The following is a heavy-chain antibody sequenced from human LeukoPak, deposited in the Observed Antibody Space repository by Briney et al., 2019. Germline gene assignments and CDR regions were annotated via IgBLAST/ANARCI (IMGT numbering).Heavy chain of an antibody. V-gene: IGHV3-30*19. J-gene: IGHJ5*02. Sequence: PGGSLRLSCAASGFTFSSYGMHWVRQAPGKGLEWVAVISYDGSNKYYADSVKGRFTISRDNSKNTLYLQMNSLRAEDTAVYYCARGPVVPAVNNWFDPWGQGTLVTVSS. CDR2: ISYDGSNK. CDR1: GFTFSSYG. CDR3: ARGPVVPAVNNWFDP. D-gene: IGHD2-2*01.